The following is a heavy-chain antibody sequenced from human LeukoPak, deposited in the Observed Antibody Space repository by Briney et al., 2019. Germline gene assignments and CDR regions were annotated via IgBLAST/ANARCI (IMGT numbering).Heavy chain of an antibody. Sequence: GGSLRLSCAASGFTFSSYWMSWVRQAPGKGLEWVANIRQDGSEKYYVDSVKGRFAISRDNAKNSLFLQMNSLRAEDTAVYYCARDANSGSYPKYYVDYWGQGTLVTVSS. J-gene: IGHJ4*02. CDR1: GFTFSSYW. CDR3: ARDANSGSYPKYYVDY. CDR2: IRQDGSEK. D-gene: IGHD3-10*01. V-gene: IGHV3-7*01.